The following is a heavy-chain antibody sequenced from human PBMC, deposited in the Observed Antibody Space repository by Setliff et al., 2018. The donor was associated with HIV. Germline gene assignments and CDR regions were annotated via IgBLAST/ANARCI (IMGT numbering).Heavy chain of an antibody. V-gene: IGHV4-39*01. Sequence: SETLSLTCTVSGGSISSSSFYWGWIRQPPGKGLEWIGSMYYNGSTYYNPSLKSRVTISVDTSKNQFSLRLTSVTGADTAVYYCARAPPGIQNDAFDVWGQGTMVTVSS. J-gene: IGHJ3*01. CDR3: ARAPPGIQNDAFDV. CDR2: MYYNGST. CDR1: GGSISSSSFY.